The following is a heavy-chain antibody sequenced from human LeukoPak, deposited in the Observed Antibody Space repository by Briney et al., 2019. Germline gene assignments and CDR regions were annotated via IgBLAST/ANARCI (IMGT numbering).Heavy chain of an antibody. CDR2: ISHIGST. J-gene: IGHJ3*02. Sequence: PSETLSLTCTVSGASITGHYLTWIRQPPGNGLEWIGYISHIGSTNYNPSLKSRVTISVDTSKNQFSLKLTSVTAADTALYYCARDRIRINAHDMWGQGTMVTVSS. CDR3: ARDRIRINAHDM. CDR1: GASITGHY. V-gene: IGHV4-59*11. D-gene: IGHD2/OR15-2a*01.